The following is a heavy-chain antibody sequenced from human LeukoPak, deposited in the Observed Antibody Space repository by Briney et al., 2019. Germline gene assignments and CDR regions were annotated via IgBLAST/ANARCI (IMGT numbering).Heavy chain of an antibody. Sequence: GGSLRLSCAASGFTFSSYAMHWVRQAPGKGLEWVAVISYDGSNKYYADSVKGRFTISRDNSKNTLYLQMNSLRAEDTAVYYCAREVGIVGATNYFDYWGQGTLVTVSS. CDR3: AREVGIVGATNYFDY. CDR2: ISYDGSNK. J-gene: IGHJ4*02. V-gene: IGHV3-30*14. D-gene: IGHD1-26*01. CDR1: GFTFSSYA.